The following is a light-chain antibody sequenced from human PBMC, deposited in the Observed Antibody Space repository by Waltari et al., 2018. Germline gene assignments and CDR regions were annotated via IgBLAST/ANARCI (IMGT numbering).Light chain of an antibody. CDR2: GVN. V-gene: IGLV2-23*02. CDR1: SSDVGTYNL. J-gene: IGLJ2*01. CDR3: CSSAGSSTYVV. Sequence: QSALTQPASVSGSPGQSITVSCTGTSSDVGTYNLVSWYQQHPGKAPKLIIYGVNKRPSGVSERVSGSKSGNTAALTIAGRQAEDEADYYVCSSAGSSTYVVFGGGTKLTVL.